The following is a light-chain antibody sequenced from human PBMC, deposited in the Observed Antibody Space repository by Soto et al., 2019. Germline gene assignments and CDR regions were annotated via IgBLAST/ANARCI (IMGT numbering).Light chain of an antibody. CDR3: SSYTSGSTYVV. Sequence: QSVLTQPASVSGSPGQSITISCTGTSSDIGGYRYVSWYQQQPGKAPTLMISEITNRPSGVPNRFSGSKSGNTASLTISGLQAEDEADYYCSSYTSGSTYVVFGGGTKVTVL. CDR1: SSDIGGYRY. J-gene: IGLJ2*01. V-gene: IGLV2-14*01. CDR2: EIT.